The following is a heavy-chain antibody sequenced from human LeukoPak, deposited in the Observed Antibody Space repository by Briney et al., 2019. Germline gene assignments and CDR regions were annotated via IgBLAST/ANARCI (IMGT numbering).Heavy chain of an antibody. CDR1: GFTFSSYG. V-gene: IGHV3-30*02. J-gene: IGHJ1*01. Sequence: PGGSLRLSCAASGFTFSSYGMHWVRQAPGKGLEWVAYIRYDGSNKYYADSVKGRFTISRDNSKNTLYLQMNSLRAEDMAVYYCAKDYDYVWGSYGWYFQHWGQGTLVTVSS. CDR2: IRYDGSNK. D-gene: IGHD3-16*02. CDR3: AKDYDYVWGSYGWYFQH.